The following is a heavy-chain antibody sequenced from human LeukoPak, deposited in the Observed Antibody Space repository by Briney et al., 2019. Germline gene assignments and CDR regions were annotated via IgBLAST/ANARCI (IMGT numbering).Heavy chain of an antibody. D-gene: IGHD4-17*01. V-gene: IGHV3-11*01. CDR1: GFTFSDYY. CDR3: AKGRSFIPDWFDP. Sequence: GGSLRLSCAASGFTFSDYYMSWIRQAPGKGLEWVSYISSSGSTIYYADSVKGRFTISRDNSKNTLYLQMNSLRAEDTAVYYCAKGRSFIPDWFDPWGQGTLVTVSS. J-gene: IGHJ5*02. CDR2: ISSSGSTI.